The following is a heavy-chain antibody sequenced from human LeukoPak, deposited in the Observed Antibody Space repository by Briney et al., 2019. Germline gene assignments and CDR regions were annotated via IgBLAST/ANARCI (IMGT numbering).Heavy chain of an antibody. V-gene: IGHV3-20*04. CDR2: INWNGGDT. D-gene: IGHD5-18*01. CDR1: GFIFHDFG. J-gene: IGHJ4*02. CDR3: VRGGASASYFDF. Sequence: GGSLRLSCAASGFIFHDFGMSWVRQPPGKGLEWVAGINWNGGDTVYADSVKGRFTISRDNAKNSLYLQMDTLTAEDTAFYYCVRGGASASYFDFWGVGTLVTVSP.